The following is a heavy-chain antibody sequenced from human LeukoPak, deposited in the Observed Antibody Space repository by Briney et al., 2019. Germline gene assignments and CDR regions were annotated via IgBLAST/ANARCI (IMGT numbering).Heavy chain of an antibody. CDR1: GYTFNSYG. CDR3: ARDATLYDSSGFRAFDI. Sequence: GASVKVSCKASGYTFNSYGVSWVGQAPGQGLVWMGWISSYNGNTNYAQKLQGRITMSTDTSTSTAYMELRSLRSDDTAVYYCARDATLYDSSGFRAFDIWGQGTMVTVSS. CDR2: ISSYNGNT. J-gene: IGHJ3*02. D-gene: IGHD3-22*01. V-gene: IGHV1-18*01.